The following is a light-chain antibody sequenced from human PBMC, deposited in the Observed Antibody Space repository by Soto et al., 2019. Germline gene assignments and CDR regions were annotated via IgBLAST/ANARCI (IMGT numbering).Light chain of an antibody. CDR3: MQAFNSQT. CDR1: KILLHSNGYHY. CDR2: FGS. J-gene: IGKJ1*01. Sequence: SKILLHSNGYHYLAWYLQKPGQSPQLLIYFGSNRASGVPDRFSGSVSGTDFTLTFCRVEPENYGVHYCMQAFNSQTFIQGTKVDIK. V-gene: IGKV2-28*01.